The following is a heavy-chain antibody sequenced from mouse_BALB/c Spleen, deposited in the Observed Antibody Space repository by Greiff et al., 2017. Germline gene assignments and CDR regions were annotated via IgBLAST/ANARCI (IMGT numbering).Heavy chain of an antibody. CDR3: ARVGYYRYDEAYAVDY. D-gene: IGHD2-14*01. CDR1: GFNIKDTY. CDR2: IDPANGNT. Sequence: VQLQQSGAELVKPGASVKLSCTASGFNIKDTYMHWVKQRPEQGLEWIGRIDPANGNTKYDPKFQGKATITADTSSNTAYLQLSSLTSEDTAVYYCARVGYYRYDEAYAVDYWGQGTSVTVSS. J-gene: IGHJ4*01. V-gene: IGHV14-3*02.